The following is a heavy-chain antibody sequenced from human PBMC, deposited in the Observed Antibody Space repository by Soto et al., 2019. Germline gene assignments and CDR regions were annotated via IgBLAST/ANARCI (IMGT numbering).Heavy chain of an antibody. D-gene: IGHD1-20*01. CDR2: VFYTGFT. V-gene: IGHV4-39*01. Sequence: LETLSLTCAVSGASISGSYYYWAWLRQSPGKGPEWIGSVFYTGFTSYNPSLESRVSVSVDTSKSQFSLKLSAVTAADTAVYYCATSQKGYNWNYFDHWGQGALVTVPQ. CDR1: GASISGSYYY. J-gene: IGHJ4*02. CDR3: ATSQKGYNWNYFDH.